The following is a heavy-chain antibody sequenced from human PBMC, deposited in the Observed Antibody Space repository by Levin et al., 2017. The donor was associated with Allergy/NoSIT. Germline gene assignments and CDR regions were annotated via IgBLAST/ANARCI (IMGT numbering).Heavy chain of an antibody. J-gene: IGHJ4*02. CDR3: TTEAGEYSSGWDIDY. V-gene: IGHV3-15*01. D-gene: IGHD6-19*01. Sequence: GGSLRLSCAASGFTFSNAWMSWVRQAPGKGLEWVGRIKSKTDGWTTDYAAPVKGRFTISRDDSKNTLYLQMNSLKTEDTAVYYCTTEAGEYSSGWDIDYWGQGTLVTVSS. CDR2: IKSKTDGWTT. CDR1: GFTFSNAW.